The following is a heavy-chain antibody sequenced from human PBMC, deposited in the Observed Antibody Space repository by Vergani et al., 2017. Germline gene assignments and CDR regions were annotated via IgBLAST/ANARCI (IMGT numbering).Heavy chain of an antibody. CDR1: GGSISSGGYY. D-gene: IGHD3-22*01. Sequence: QVQLQESGPGLVKPSQTLSLTCTVSGGSISSGGYYWSWIRQHPGKCLEWIGYIYYSGSTYYNPSLKSRVTISVGTSKNQFSLKLSSVTAADTAVYYCARDSADSSGYYYLSWGQGTLVTVSS. J-gene: IGHJ5*02. CDR3: ARDSADSSGYYYLS. CDR2: IYYSGST. V-gene: IGHV4-31*03.